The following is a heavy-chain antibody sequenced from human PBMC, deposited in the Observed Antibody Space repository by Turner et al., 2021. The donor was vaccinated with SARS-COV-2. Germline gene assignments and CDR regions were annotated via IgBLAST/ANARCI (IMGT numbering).Heavy chain of an antibody. CDR1: GFTFGDYA. CDR3: TSDSSGYYGEGGDY. V-gene: IGHV3-49*03. D-gene: IGHD3-22*01. Sequence: EVQLVESGGGLVQPGRSLRLSCTASGFTFGDYAMSWFRQAPGKGLEWVGFIRSKADGGTTEYAASVKGRFTISRDDSKSIAYLQMNSLKTEDTAVYYCTSDSSGYYGEGGDYWGQGTLVTVSS. J-gene: IGHJ4*02. CDR2: IRSKADGGTT.